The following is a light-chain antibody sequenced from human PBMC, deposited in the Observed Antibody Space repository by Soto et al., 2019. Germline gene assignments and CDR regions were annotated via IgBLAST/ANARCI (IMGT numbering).Light chain of an antibody. Sequence: VLTHSPATLSLSPGERATLSCRASPSVANFVAWYQQKPGQAPRLLIYGAFNRATGIPARFSGSGSGTDFTLAISSLQPEDSATYYCLQDINYPWTFGQGTKVDI. CDR3: LQDINYPWT. V-gene: IGKV3-11*01. CDR2: GAF. CDR1: PSVANF. J-gene: IGKJ1*01.